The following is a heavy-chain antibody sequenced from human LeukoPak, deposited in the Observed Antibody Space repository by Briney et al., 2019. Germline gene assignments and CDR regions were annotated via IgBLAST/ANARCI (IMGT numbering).Heavy chain of an antibody. D-gene: IGHD3-22*01. CDR3: ARAPYYYDREYYFDY. CDR2: ISSSSSTI. CDR1: GFTFSSYS. V-gene: IGHV3-48*04. Sequence: GGSLRLSCAASGFTFSSYSMNWVRQAPGKGLEWVSYISSSSSTIYYADSVKGRFTISRDNAKNSLYLQVNSLRAEDTAVYYCARAPYYYDREYYFDYWGQGTLVTVSS. J-gene: IGHJ4*02.